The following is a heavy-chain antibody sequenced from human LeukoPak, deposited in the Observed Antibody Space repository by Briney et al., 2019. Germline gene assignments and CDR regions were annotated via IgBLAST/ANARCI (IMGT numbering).Heavy chain of an antibody. J-gene: IGHJ6*03. Sequence: SETLSLTCTVSGGSINSYYWSWIRQPPGKGLESIGYIHYTGSTNYNPSLKSRVTISVDTSKNQFSLKVSSVTAADTAVYYCARHIGGRYYYYYMDVWGKGTTVTISS. CDR3: ARHIGGRYYYYYMDV. CDR2: IHYTGST. V-gene: IGHV4-59*08. CDR1: GGSINSYY. D-gene: IGHD3-16*02.